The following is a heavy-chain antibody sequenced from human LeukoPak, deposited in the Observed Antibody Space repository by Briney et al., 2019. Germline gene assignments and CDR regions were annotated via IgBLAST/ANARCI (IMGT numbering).Heavy chain of an antibody. J-gene: IGHJ4*02. V-gene: IGHV4-34*01. CDR1: GGSFSGYY. CDR3: ARAPASRITMVRGVSRYFDY. CDR2: INHSGST. D-gene: IGHD3-10*01. Sequence: SETLSLTCAVYGGSFSGYYWSWIRQPPGKGLEWIGEINHSGSTNYNPSLKSRVTISVDTSKNQFSLKLSSVTAADTAVYYCARAPASRITMVRGVSRYFDYWGQGTLVTVSS.